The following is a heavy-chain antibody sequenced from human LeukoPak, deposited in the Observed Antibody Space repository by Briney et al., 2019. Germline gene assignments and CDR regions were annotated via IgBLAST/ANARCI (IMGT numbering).Heavy chain of an antibody. D-gene: IGHD3-16*02. J-gene: IGHJ3*02. Sequence: PSETLSLTCTVSGYSISSGYYWGWIRQPPGKGLEWIGTIYHSGNTYYNPSLASRVIILVDTSKNEFSLQLGSVTAADTALYHCARVYDYVWGSYRYTGAFDIWGQGTMVTVSS. CDR2: IYHSGNT. CDR3: ARVYDYVWGSYRYTGAFDI. V-gene: IGHV4-38-2*02. CDR1: GYSISSGYY.